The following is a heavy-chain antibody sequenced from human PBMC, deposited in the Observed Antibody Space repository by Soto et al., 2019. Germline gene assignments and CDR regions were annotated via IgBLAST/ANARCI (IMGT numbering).Heavy chain of an antibody. Sequence: GWSLRLSCAASGFTFSSYGMHWVRQAPGKGLEWVAVISYDGSNKYYADSVKGRFTISRDNSKNTLYLQMNSLRAEDTAVYYCAKGTGGSGSYYNVNWFDPSCQGTLLTVFS. J-gene: IGHJ5*02. CDR2: ISYDGSNK. V-gene: IGHV3-30*18. CDR1: GFTFSSYG. D-gene: IGHD3-10*01. CDR3: AKGTGGSGSYYNVNWFDP.